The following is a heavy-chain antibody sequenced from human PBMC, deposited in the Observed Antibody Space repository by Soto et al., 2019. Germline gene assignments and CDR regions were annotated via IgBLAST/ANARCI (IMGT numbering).Heavy chain of an antibody. J-gene: IGHJ6*02. V-gene: IGHV2-5*02. Sequence: QITLKESGPTLVKPTQTLTLTCTFSAFSLSTGGVGVGWIRQPPGKALEWLALIYWDDDKRYSPSLRSRLTLTKDPSKNQVVLTMTNMDPVDTATYYCIQSRCGGDCLQSYASYYYYGMDVWGQGTTVTVSS. CDR2: IYWDDDK. CDR3: IQSRCGGDCLQSYASYYYYGMDV. D-gene: IGHD2-21*02. CDR1: AFSLSTGGVG.